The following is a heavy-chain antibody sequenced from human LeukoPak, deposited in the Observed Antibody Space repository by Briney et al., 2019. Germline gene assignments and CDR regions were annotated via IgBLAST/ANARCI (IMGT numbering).Heavy chain of an antibody. CDR1: CASISSRSYY. V-gene: IGHV4-39*07. CDR2: IYYSQST. CDR3: ARVYIVVVTAIPPDAFDI. D-gene: IGHD2-21*02. Sequence: PSETLSLTCTLSCASISSRSYYCGWIRQPPGKELEWIVSIYYSQSTHYNPTLKSRVTISVDTSKNQFSLKLSSVTAADTAVYYCARVYIVVVTAIPPDAFDIWGQGTMVTVSS. J-gene: IGHJ3*02.